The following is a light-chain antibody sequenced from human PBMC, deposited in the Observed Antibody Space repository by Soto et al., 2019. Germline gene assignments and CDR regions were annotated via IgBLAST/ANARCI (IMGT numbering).Light chain of an antibody. CDR1: QSISRW. Sequence: DIQMTQSTSTLSASVGDRVTITCRASQSISRWLAWYQQKPGKAPKLLIYDASSLQTGVPSRFSGSGSGTDFSLTISSLQPEDFATYYCQQSYSTPPWTFGQGTKLDI. CDR2: DAS. CDR3: QQSYSTPPWT. J-gene: IGKJ1*01. V-gene: IGKV1-39*01.